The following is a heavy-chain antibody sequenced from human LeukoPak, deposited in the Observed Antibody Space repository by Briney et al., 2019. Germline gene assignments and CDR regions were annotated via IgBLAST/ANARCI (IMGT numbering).Heavy chain of an antibody. V-gene: IGHV3-74*01. CDR3: ARDIVSGSGSLDY. CDR1: RFSFSNYW. Sequence: PGGSLRLSCAASRFSFSNYWMHWVRQAPGKGLVWVSRVKSDGSNSSYADSVKGRFTISRDNAENMLYLQMNTLGAEDTAVYYCARDIVSGSGSLDYWGQGTLVTVSS. D-gene: IGHD3-10*01. CDR2: VKSDGSNS. J-gene: IGHJ4*02.